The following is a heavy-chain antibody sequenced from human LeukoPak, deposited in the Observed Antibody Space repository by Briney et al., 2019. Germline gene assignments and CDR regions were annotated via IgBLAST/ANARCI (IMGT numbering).Heavy chain of an antibody. CDR3: ASGVTIFGVVRFDY. J-gene: IGHJ4*02. Sequence: GGSLRLSCEASGFTLSSYEMNWVRQAPGKGLEWVSYISSSGSTIYYADSVKGRFTISRYNAKNSLYLQMNSLRAEDTAVYYCASGVTIFGVVRFDYWGQGTLVTVSS. V-gene: IGHV3-48*03. CDR1: GFTLSSYE. CDR2: ISSSGSTI. D-gene: IGHD3-3*01.